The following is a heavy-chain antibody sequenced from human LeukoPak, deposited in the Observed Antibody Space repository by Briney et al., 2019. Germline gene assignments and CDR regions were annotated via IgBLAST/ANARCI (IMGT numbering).Heavy chain of an antibody. V-gene: IGHV3-48*01. D-gene: IGHD5-12*01. CDR2: TSSNSNTL. Sequence: PGGSLRLSCAASGFSFSSYAMNWVRQAPGKGLEWISYTSSNSNTLHYTDSMKGRFTISRDNARQSLYLQMNSLRAEDTAVYYCARRYDYNNWYMDVWGKGTTVIVSS. J-gene: IGHJ6*03. CDR1: GFSFSSYA. CDR3: ARRYDYNNWYMDV.